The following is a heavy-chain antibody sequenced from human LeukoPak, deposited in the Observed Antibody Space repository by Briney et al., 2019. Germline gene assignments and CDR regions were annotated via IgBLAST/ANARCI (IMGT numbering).Heavy chain of an antibody. D-gene: IGHD5-24*01. CDR3: ARETEMANLDY. Sequence: PGGSLRLSCTASGFTFSSYWMNWVRQAPGKGLEWGANIKQYGSEKYYGDSVKGRFTISRHNAKKSLYLQMNSLRAEDTAVYYCARETEMANLDYWGQGTLVTVS. V-gene: IGHV3-7*04. CDR1: GFTFSSYW. J-gene: IGHJ4*02. CDR2: IKQYGSEK.